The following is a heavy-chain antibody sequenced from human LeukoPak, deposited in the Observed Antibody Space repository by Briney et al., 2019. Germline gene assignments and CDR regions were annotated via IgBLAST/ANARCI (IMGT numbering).Heavy chain of an antibody. J-gene: IGHJ3*02. D-gene: IGHD4-17*01. V-gene: IGHV3-21*01. CDR2: ISSSSSYI. CDR1: GFTFSSYS. Sequence: GGSLRLSCAASGFTFSSYSMNWVRQAPGKGLEWVSSISSSSSYIYYADSVKGRFTISRDNAKNSLYLRMNSLRAEDTAVYYCARGGGDYDASAFDIWGQGTMVTVSS. CDR3: ARGGGDYDASAFDI.